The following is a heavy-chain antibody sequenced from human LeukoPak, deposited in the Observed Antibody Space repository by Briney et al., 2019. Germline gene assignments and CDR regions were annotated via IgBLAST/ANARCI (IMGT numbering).Heavy chain of an antibody. CDR1: GGSISSGGYY. V-gene: IGHV4-31*03. D-gene: IGHD3-22*01. CDR3: ARTGRRDSGGYYYFDY. J-gene: IGHJ4*02. CDR2: IYYSGNT. Sequence: SETLSLTCTVSGGSISSGGYYWSWIRQHPGKGLEWIGYIYYSGNTYYNPSLKSRVTISVDTSKNQFSLKLSSVTAADTAVYYCARTGRRDSGGYYYFDYWGQGTPATVSS.